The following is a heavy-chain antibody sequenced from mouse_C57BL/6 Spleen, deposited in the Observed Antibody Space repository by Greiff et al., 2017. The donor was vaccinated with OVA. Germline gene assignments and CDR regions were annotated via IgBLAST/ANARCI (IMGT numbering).Heavy chain of an antibody. CDR3: ARSGLGDGDYYAMDY. D-gene: IGHD3-2*02. CDR2: IDPSDSYT. Sequence: QVQLQQPGAELVKPGASVKLSCKASGYTFTSYWMQWVKQRPGQGLEWIGEIDPSDSYTNYNQKFKGKATLTVDTSSSTAYMQLSSLTSEDSAVYYCARSGLGDGDYYAMDYWGQGTSVTVSS. V-gene: IGHV1-50*01. J-gene: IGHJ4*01. CDR1: GYTFTSYW.